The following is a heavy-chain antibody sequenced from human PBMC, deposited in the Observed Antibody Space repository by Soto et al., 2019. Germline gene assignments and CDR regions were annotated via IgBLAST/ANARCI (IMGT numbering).Heavy chain of an antibody. CDR3: AKDNVIAVAGYYFDY. D-gene: IGHD6-19*01. CDR2: ISWNSGSI. Sequence: EVQLVESGGGLVQPGRSLRLSCAASGFTFDDYAMHWVRQAPGKGLEWVSGISWNSGSIGYADSVKGRFTISRDNAKNSLYLQMNGLREEDTSLYYCAKDNVIAVAGYYFDYLGQGTLVTVSS. J-gene: IGHJ4*02. V-gene: IGHV3-9*01. CDR1: GFTFDDYA.